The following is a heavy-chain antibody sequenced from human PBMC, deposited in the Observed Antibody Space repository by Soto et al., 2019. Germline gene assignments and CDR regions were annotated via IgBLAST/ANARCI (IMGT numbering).Heavy chain of an antibody. CDR3: ARYYFDNSGYSNWFDP. Sequence: QVQLQESGPGLVKPSQTLSLTCTVSGGSISSGAYYWSWIRQHSEKGLEWIGYMHYSGIAYYNPCLTSRVTTSVDTSKNQFSLKLSSVTAADTAVYYCARYYFDNSGYSNWFDPWGRGTLVTVSS. CDR1: GGSISSGAYY. V-gene: IGHV4-31*03. CDR2: MHYSGIA. J-gene: IGHJ5*02. D-gene: IGHD3-22*01.